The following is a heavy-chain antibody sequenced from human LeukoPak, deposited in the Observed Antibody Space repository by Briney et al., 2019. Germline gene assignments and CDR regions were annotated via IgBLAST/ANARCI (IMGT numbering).Heavy chain of an antibody. D-gene: IGHD1-1*01. Sequence: PSETLSLTCTVSGGSISSYYWSWIRQPPGKGLEWIGYIYYSGSTNYNPSLKSRVTISVDTSKNQFSLKPSSVTAADTAVYYCARQPLEGTGAPRGHYYYYGMDVWGQGTTVTVSS. CDR3: ARQPLEGTGAPRGHYYYYGMDV. V-gene: IGHV4-59*08. CDR2: IYYSGST. CDR1: GGSISSYY. J-gene: IGHJ6*02.